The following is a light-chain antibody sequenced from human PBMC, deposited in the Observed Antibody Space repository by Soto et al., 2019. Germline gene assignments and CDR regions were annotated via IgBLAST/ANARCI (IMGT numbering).Light chain of an antibody. CDR1: QNINNY. J-gene: IGKJ5*01. CDR3: PQYENLPT. Sequence: DIQMTQSPSSLSACVGDRVTISCQASQNINNYLNWYQQKPGRGPKLLIYDASNLEAGVPSRFRGSGSGTDFTFTISRLQPEDIATYYCPQYENLPTFGPGTRLEIK. CDR2: DAS. V-gene: IGKV1-33*01.